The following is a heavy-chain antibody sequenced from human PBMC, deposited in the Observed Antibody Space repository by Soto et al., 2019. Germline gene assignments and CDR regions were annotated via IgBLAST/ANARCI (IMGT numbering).Heavy chain of an antibody. CDR1: GYTFTNYA. J-gene: IGHJ4*02. CDR3: ARDWSCSGGSCYAGIPDY. CDR2: INAGNGNT. V-gene: IGHV1-3*01. Sequence: GASVKVSCKASGYTFTNYAMHWVRQAPGQRLKWMGWINAGNGNTKYSQKFQGRVTMTRDTSTSTVYMELSSLRSEDTAVYYCARDWSCSGGSCYAGIPDYWGQGTLVTVSS. D-gene: IGHD2-15*01.